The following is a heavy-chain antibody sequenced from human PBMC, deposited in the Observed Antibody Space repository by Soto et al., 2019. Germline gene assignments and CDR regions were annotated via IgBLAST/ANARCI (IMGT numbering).Heavy chain of an antibody. V-gene: IGHV1-2*02. CDR2: INPNSGGT. CDR1: VYTFTGCY. J-gene: IGHJ5*02. Sequence: ASVNVSCKASVYTFTGCYILWVRQAPGQGLEWMGWINPNSGGTNYAQKFQGRVTMTRDTSISTAYMELSRLRSDDTAVYYCAMLTAAPPLWVDPWGQGTLVTVSS. CDR3: AMLTAAPPLWVDP. D-gene: IGHD3-16*01.